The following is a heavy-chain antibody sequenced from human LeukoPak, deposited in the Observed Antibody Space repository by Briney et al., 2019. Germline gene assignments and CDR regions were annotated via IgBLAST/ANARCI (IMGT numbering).Heavy chain of an antibody. Sequence: GGSLRLSCAASGVTFSIYATSWVRQAPGKGLEWVSVIYSGGSTYYADSVKGRFTISRDNSKNTLYLQMNSLRAEDTAVYYCARDGDYSNLDYWGQGTLVTVSS. J-gene: IGHJ4*02. CDR2: IYSGGST. D-gene: IGHD4-11*01. V-gene: IGHV3-53*01. CDR3: ARDGDYSNLDY. CDR1: GVTFSIYA.